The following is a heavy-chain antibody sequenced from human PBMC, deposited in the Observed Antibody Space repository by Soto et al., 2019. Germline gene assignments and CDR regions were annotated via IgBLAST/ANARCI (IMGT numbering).Heavy chain of an antibody. Sequence: QVQLVQSGAEVKKPGASVKVSCKASGYTFTTYGMHWVRQAPGQRLEWMGRINAGNVYTEYSQKFQGRVTITKDTSASTVYMEVSSMRSEDTAVYYCARDLYDRSLDFWGRGTLVTVSS. CDR3: ARDLYDRSLDF. CDR2: INAGNVYT. D-gene: IGHD3-3*01. CDR1: GYTFTTYG. V-gene: IGHV1-3*01. J-gene: IGHJ4*02.